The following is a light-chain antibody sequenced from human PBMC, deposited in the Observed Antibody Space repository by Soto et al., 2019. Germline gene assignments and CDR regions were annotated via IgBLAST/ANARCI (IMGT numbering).Light chain of an antibody. Sequence: QSVLTQPPSVSGAPGQRVTISCTGSSSNIGAGYDVHWYQQLPGTAPKLLIYGNSNRPSGVPDRFSGSKSGTSASLAISGLRSEDEADYYCATWDDRLSGRGVFGTGTKVTVL. CDR1: SSNIGAGYD. CDR3: ATWDDRLSGRGV. V-gene: IGLV1-40*01. CDR2: GNS. J-gene: IGLJ1*01.